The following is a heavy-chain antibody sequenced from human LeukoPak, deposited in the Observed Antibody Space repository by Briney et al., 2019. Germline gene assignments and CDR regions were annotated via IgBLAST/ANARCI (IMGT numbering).Heavy chain of an antibody. J-gene: IGHJ4*02. CDR1: GFTFSSYW. Sequence: PGGSLRLSCAASGFTFSSYWMSWVRQAPGKGLEWVANIKREGSEKYYVDSVKGRFTISRDNAKTSLYLQMNSLRAEEAAVYYCARGYGDSIHFDYWGQGTLVTVSS. CDR3: ARGYGDSIHFDY. CDR2: IKREGSEK. D-gene: IGHD4-17*01. V-gene: IGHV3-7*04.